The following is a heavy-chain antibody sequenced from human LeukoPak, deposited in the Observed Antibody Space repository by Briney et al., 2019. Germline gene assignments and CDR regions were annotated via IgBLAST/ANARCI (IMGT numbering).Heavy chain of an antibody. Sequence: ASVKVSCKASGYTFTGYYMHWVRQAPGQGLEWMGWINPNSGATNYAQNFQGRVTMTRDTSISTAYMELSRLRSDDTALYYCARDASSSTILTPRYYYMDVWGKGTTVTVSS. D-gene: IGHD3-9*01. CDR3: ARDASSSTILTPRYYYMDV. CDR1: GYTFTGYY. J-gene: IGHJ6*03. CDR2: INPNSGAT. V-gene: IGHV1-2*02.